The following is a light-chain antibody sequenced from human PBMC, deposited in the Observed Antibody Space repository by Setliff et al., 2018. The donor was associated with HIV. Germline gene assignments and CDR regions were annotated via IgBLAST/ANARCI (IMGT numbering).Light chain of an antibody. CDR3: LLYYGGCYV. J-gene: IGLJ1*01. CDR1: TGAVASGHY. CDR2: STT. Sequence: VVTQEPSLTVSPGGTVTLTCASSTGAVASGHYANWFQQKPGQAPRALIYSTTYKHSWTPARSSGSLLGGRAALTLSDVRPEDEAEYYCLLYYGGCYVFGSGTKVTVL. V-gene: IGLV7-43*01.